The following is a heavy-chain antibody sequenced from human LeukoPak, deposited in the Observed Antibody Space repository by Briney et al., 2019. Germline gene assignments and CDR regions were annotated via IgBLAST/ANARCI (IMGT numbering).Heavy chain of an antibody. V-gene: IGHV3-30-3*01. CDR3: AKDPGRFDP. Sequence: PGRSLRLSCAASGFTFSSYAMHWVRQAPGKGLEWVAVISYDGSNKYYADSVKGRFTISRDNSKNTLYLQMNSLRAEDTAVYYCAKDPGRFDPWGQGTPVTVSS. CDR1: GFTFSSYA. J-gene: IGHJ5*02. CDR2: ISYDGSNK.